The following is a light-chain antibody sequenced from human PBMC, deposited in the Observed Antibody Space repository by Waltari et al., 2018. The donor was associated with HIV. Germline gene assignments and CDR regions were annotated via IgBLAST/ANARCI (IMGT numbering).Light chain of an antibody. CDR2: EVS. J-gene: IGLJ2*01. Sequence: QSALTQPPSASGSPGQSVTISCTGTSSDVGGYNYVSWYQQHPGKAPKLMIYEVSKRPSGVPDCCSGSKSVNTASLTVSGLQAEDEADYYCSSYAGSNTDVVFGGGTKLTVL. CDR3: SSYAGSNTDVV. CDR1: SSDVGGYNY. V-gene: IGLV2-8*01.